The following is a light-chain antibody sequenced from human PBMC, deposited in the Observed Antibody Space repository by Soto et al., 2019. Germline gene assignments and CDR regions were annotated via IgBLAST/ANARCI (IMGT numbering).Light chain of an antibody. CDR1: SSDVGRYNY. V-gene: IGLV2-14*01. CDR3: CSYTNRATYV. Sequence: QSALAQPASVSGSPGQSITISCTGTSSDVGRYNYVSWYQQHPGKAPKLMIHEVSYRPSGVSSRFSGSKSGNTASLTISGLQAEDEAEYHCCSYTNRATYVFGPGTKVTVL. J-gene: IGLJ1*01. CDR2: EVS.